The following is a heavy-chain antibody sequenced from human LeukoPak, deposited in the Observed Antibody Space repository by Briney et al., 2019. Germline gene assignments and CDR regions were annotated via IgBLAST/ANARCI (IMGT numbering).Heavy chain of an antibody. D-gene: IGHD3/OR15-3a*01. CDR2: IKLDGTQK. Sequence: PGGPLRLSCAASGFTFRNYWMSWIRQAPGRGLEWVANIKLDGTQKNYIQSVRGRFTISRDNARNFLYLQLSSLRAEDTAVYYCTRDFWTDYWGQGTLVTVSS. J-gene: IGHJ4*02. CDR1: GFTFRNYW. CDR3: TRDFWTDY. V-gene: IGHV3-7*01.